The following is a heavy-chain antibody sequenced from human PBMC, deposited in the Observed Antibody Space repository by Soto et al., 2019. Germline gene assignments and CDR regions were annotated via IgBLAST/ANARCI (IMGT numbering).Heavy chain of an antibody. CDR2: IYPGDSDT. CDR3: ARRIAAAGQYYCIYGMEV. CDR1: GYSFTSYW. J-gene: IGHJ6*01. Sequence: GESLKISCKGSGYSFTSYWIGWVRQMPGKGLEWMGIIYPGDSDTRYSPSFQGQVTISADKSISTAYLQWSSLKASDTAMYYCARRIAAAGQYYCIYGMEVGGQGTTVKVFS. V-gene: IGHV5-51*01. D-gene: IGHD6-13*01.